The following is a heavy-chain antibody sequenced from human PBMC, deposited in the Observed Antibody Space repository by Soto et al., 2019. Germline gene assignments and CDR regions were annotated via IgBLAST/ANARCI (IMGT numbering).Heavy chain of an antibody. CDR1: GGIFSSFS. CDR2: IIPMTGTP. V-gene: IGHV1-69*01. D-gene: IGHD1-1*01. CDR3: ARGPIFPGATSWLDP. J-gene: IGHJ5*02. Sequence: QVQLVQSGAEVKTPGSSVEVSCTASGGIFSSFSITWVRQVPGHGLEWMGGIIPMTGTPNYAEKFQGRLTLTADASTRTAYLVLSSLKSEDTAVYYCARGPIFPGATSWLDPWGQGTVVIVSS.